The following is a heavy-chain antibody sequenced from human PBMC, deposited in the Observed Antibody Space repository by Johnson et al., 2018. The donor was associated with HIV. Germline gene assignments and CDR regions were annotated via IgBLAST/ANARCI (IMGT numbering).Heavy chain of an antibody. J-gene: IGHJ3*02. CDR1: GFTVSSNN. CDR2: IYSGGST. D-gene: IGHD3-16*01. CDR3: ARDGGSSPVQGAFDI. V-gene: IGHV3-66*02. Sequence: VQLVESGGGLVQPGGSLRLSCAASGFTVSSNNMSWVRQAPGKGLEWVSVIYSGGSTYYADSVKGRFTLSRDNSKNTLYLQMNSLRAEDTAVYYCARDGGSSPVQGAFDIWGQGTMVTVSS.